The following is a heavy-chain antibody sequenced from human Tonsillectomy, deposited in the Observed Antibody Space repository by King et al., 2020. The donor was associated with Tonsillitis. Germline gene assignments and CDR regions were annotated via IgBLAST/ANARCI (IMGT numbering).Heavy chain of an antibody. CDR3: GTEEWYRIAY. J-gene: IGHJ1*01. D-gene: IGHD3-3*01. V-gene: IGHV3-7*03. CDR2: IKQEGSVT. CDR1: GFGFSYYW. Sequence: VQLVESGGGLVQPGGSLRLSCAASGFGFSYYWMTWVRQAPGKGLEWGANIKQEGSVTKYVDSVKGRFTISRDNARNSVFSQMNSLRAEDTAVYYCGTEEWYRIAYWGQGTLVTVSS.